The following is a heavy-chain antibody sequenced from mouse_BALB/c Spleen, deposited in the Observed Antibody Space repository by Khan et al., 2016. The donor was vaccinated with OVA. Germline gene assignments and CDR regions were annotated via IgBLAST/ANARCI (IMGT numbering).Heavy chain of an antibody. Sequence: VQLQQSGPELMKPGASVKISCKASGYSFTSYYMHWMKQSHGKSLEWIGYIDPFNGDTDYNQKFKGKATLTVDKSSSTACMHLSSLTSEDSAVYYCARGTFAYWGQGTLVTVSA. CDR2: IDPFNGDT. CDR3: ARGTFAY. J-gene: IGHJ3*01. CDR1: GYSFTSYY. V-gene: IGHV1S135*01. D-gene: IGHD3-3*01.